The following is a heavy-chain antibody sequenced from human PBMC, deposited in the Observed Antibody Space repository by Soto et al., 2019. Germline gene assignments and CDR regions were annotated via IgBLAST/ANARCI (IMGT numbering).Heavy chain of an antibody. Sequence: GESLKISCKGSGYSFTSYWISWGRQMPGKGLEWMGRIDPSDSYTNYSPSSQGHVTISADKSISTAYLQWSSLKASDTAMYYCASNTDSSGWYGMDVWGQGTTVTVSS. D-gene: IGHD6-19*01. V-gene: IGHV5-10-1*01. CDR2: IDPSDSYT. CDR1: GYSFTSYW. CDR3: ASNTDSSGWYGMDV. J-gene: IGHJ6*02.